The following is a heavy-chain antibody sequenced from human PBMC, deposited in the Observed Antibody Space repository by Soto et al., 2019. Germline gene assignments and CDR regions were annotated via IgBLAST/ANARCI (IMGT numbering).Heavy chain of an antibody. J-gene: IGHJ1*01. CDR3: ARDPRSITGTTSSEDFQF. V-gene: IGHV1-69*01. Sequence: QAHLMQSGAEVKKPGSSVKVSCKASGGTFSGYAISWVRQRPGRGLEWMGGIIPIFGITTYPEKFQGRITPAADESTGTAFMDLRSLISEDTAVYYCARDPRSITGTTSSEDFQFWG. D-gene: IGHD1-20*01. CDR1: GGTFSGYA. CDR2: IIPIFGIT.